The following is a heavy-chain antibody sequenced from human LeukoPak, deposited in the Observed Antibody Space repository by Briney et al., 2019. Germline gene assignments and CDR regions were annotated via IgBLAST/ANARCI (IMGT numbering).Heavy chain of an antibody. Sequence: SETLSLTCTVSGGSISSYYWSWIRPPPGKGLEWIGCIYYSGSTNYNPSLKSRVTVSVDTSKDQFSLKLSSLTAADTAVYYCARTFLGDWYFDLWGRGTLVTVSS. CDR1: GGSISSYY. D-gene: IGHD1-26*01. J-gene: IGHJ2*01. V-gene: IGHV4-59*01. CDR2: IYYSGST. CDR3: ARTFLGDWYFDL.